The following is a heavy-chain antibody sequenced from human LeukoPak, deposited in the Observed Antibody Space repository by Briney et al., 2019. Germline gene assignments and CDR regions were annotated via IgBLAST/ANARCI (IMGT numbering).Heavy chain of an antibody. D-gene: IGHD4-23*01. CDR2: ISSSGSYT. CDR1: GFTFIGYS. V-gene: IGHV3-21*01. Sequence: GGSLRLSCAASGFTFIGYSMTGVRKAPGKGLEWVSSISSSGSYTYSADSVKGRLTISRDNAKSSLYLQINSLRAEDTAVYYCAREGGNPDAFDIWGQGTMVTVSS. J-gene: IGHJ3*02. CDR3: AREGGNPDAFDI.